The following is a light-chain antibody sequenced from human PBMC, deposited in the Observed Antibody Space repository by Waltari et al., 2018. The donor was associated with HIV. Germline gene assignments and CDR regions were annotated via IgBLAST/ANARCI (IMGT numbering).Light chain of an antibody. V-gene: IGLV7-43*01. CDR2: STS. Sequence: QTVVTQEPSLPVSPGGTVTLTCASSTGAVTSGYYPNWFQQKPEQAPRPLIYSTSNKHSSTPTRFSGSLLGGKAALTLSGVQPEDEAEYYCLLYYGGAWVFGGGTKLTVL. CDR1: TGAVTSGYY. CDR3: LLYYGGAWV. J-gene: IGLJ3*02.